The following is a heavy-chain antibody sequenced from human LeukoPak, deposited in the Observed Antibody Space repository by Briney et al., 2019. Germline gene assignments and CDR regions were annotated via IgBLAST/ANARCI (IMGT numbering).Heavy chain of an antibody. CDR3: AAGYSSSWYNAFDV. V-gene: IGHV3-74*01. J-gene: IGHJ3*01. D-gene: IGHD6-13*01. CDR1: GFIFSSYW. CDR2: INSDGTNT. Sequence: GGSLRLSCAASGFIFSSYWMHWVRQAPGKGLVWVSRINSDGTNTRYADSVKGRFTISRDNAKNALYLQMNSLRAEDTAVYYCAAGYSSSWYNAFDVWGQGTRVTVSS.